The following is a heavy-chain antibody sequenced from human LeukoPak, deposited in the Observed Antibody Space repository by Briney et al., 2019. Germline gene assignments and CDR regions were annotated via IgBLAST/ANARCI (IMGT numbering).Heavy chain of an antibody. J-gene: IGHJ4*02. D-gene: IGHD1-14*01. CDR2: IYSGGNT. CDR3: ATDNSFDF. Sequence: GGSLRLSCAASGFTVSSDYMTWVRQAPGKGLEWVSLIYSGGNTYYADSVKGRFTISRDNAKNSLYLQMNSLRAADTAVYYCATDNSFDFWGQGTLVTVSS. CDR1: GFTVSSDY. V-gene: IGHV3-53*01.